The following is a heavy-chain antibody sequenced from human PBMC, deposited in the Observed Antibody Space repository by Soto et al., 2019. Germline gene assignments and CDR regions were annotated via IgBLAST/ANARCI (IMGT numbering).Heavy chain of an antibody. J-gene: IGHJ4*02. D-gene: IGHD1-7*01. Sequence: GGSLRLSCAASGFTFDDYAMHWVRQAPGKGLEWVSGISWNSGSIGYADSVKGRFTISRDNAKNSLYLQMNSLRAEDTALYYCAKEVTGTTGWGQGTLVTVSS. V-gene: IGHV3-9*01. CDR1: GFTFDDYA. CDR2: ISWNSGSI. CDR3: AKEVTGTTG.